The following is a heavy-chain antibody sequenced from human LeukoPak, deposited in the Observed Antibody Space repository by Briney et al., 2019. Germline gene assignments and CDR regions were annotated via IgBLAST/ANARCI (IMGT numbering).Heavy chain of an antibody. V-gene: IGHV3-33*01. D-gene: IGHD3-22*01. J-gene: IGHJ4*02. CDR2: VWFDGSNK. CDR1: GFTFSDYG. CDR3: ARDFDSTGYYPFDLPDY. Sequence: GGSLRLSCAASGFTFSDYGMHWVRQPPGKGLEWVAVVWFDGSNKYYADSVKGRFTVSRDDSKHTVYLQMNSLRAEDTAVYYCARDFDSTGYYPFDLPDYWGQGTLVTVSS.